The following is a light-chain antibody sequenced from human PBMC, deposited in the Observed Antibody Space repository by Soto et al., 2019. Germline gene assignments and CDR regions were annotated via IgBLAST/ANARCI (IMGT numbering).Light chain of an antibody. Sequence: EIVLTQSPGTLSLSPGERATLSCRASQSDSSSYLAWYQQKPGQAPRLIIYGASSRATGIPDRFSGSGSGTDFTLTISRLELEDFAVYYCQQYGSSPQTFGQGTKVEIK. CDR2: GAS. CDR1: QSDSSSY. J-gene: IGKJ1*01. CDR3: QQYGSSPQT. V-gene: IGKV3-20*01.